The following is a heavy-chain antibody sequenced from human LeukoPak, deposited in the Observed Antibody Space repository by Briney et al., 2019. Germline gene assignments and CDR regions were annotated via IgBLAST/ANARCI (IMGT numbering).Heavy chain of an antibody. J-gene: IGHJ4*02. CDR1: GGSISSSSCY. D-gene: IGHD6-19*01. CDR2: IYDSGSI. Sequence: SETLSFTCTVSGGSISSSSCYWGWIRQPPGKGLEWIVYIYDSGSIIYNPSLKSRVTISLDTSKNQFSVRLSSMTAADTAVYYCARGRRAGSGWPFFDSWGQGTLVSVSS. V-gene: IGHV4-61*05. CDR3: ARGRRAGSGWPFFDS.